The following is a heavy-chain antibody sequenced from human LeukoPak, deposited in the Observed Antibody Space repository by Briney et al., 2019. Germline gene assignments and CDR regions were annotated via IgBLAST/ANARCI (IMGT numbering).Heavy chain of an antibody. Sequence: SETLSLTCTVSGGSISSYYWSWIRQPAGKGLEWIGRIYTSGSTNYNPSLRSRVTMSVDTSKNQFSLKLSSVTAADTAVYYCARDHGYYDSSGPTGWFDPWGQGTLVTVSS. CDR2: IYTSGST. V-gene: IGHV4-4*07. CDR3: ARDHGYYDSSGPTGWFDP. J-gene: IGHJ5*02. D-gene: IGHD3-22*01. CDR1: GGSISSYY.